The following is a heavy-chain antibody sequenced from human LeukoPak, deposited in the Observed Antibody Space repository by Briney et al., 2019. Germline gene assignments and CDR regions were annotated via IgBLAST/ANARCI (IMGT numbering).Heavy chain of an antibody. V-gene: IGHV3-30*04. J-gene: IGHJ4*02. CDR1: GFTFSSYA. D-gene: IGHD6-19*01. CDR3: AYGYSSGWPDWKIDY. CDR2: ISYDGSNK. Sequence: GGSLRLSCAASGFTFSSYAMHWVRQAPGKGLEWVAVISYDGSNKYYADSVKGRFTISRDNSKNTLYLQMNSLRAEDTAVYYCAYGYSSGWPDWKIDYWGQGTLVTVSS.